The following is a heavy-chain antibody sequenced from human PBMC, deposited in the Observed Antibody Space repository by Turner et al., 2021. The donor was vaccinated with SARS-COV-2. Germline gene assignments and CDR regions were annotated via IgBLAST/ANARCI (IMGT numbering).Heavy chain of an antibody. J-gene: IGHJ4*02. D-gene: IGHD2-21*02. CDR1: GYTFIIYG. Sequence: QVQLVQSGAEVKKPGAAAKVSCRASGYTFIIYGISWVRQAPGQGPEGMGWITAYNGNTNYAQKLQGRVTMTTDTSTSTAYMELRSRRSADTAVYYCARLGGGDRPGDYWGQGTLVTVSS. CDR3: ARLGGGDRPGDY. V-gene: IGHV1-18*01. CDR2: ITAYNGNT.